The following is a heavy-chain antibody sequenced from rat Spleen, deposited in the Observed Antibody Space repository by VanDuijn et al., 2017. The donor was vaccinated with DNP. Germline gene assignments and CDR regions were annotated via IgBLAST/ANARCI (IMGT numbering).Heavy chain of an antibody. CDR3: VRGTAGLTWFAY. CDR1: DYSITSCC. J-gene: IGHJ3*01. Sequence: VQLQESGPGLVEPSQSLSLTCSVTDYSITSCCRWTWIRKFPGSKMEWIGHINYSGITTYNPSLKNRISITRDTSKNQFFLQLRSVTTEDTATYFCVRGTAGLTWFAYWGQGTLVTVSS. V-gene: IGHV3-1*01. D-gene: IGHD1-4*01. CDR2: INYSGIT.